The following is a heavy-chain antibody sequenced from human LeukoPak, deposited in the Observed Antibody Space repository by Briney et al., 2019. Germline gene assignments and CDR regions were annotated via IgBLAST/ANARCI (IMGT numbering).Heavy chain of an antibody. Sequence: PSETLSLTCTVSGGSISSYYWSWIRQPAGKGQELIGRIDTSGNTNYEPSLKRRVTMSVYTSKNQFSLKLNPVTAADTAVYFCSRVSSSWYQDWYFDLWGRGTLVTVSS. V-gene: IGHV4-4*07. CDR3: SRVSSSWYQDWYFDL. CDR1: GGSISSYY. CDR2: IDTSGNT. J-gene: IGHJ2*01. D-gene: IGHD6-13*01.